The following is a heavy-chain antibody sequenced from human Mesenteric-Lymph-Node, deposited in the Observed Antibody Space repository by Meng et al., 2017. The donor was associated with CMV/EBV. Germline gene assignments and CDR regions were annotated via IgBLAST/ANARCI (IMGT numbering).Heavy chain of an antibody. J-gene: IGHJ4*02. Sequence: EMRRWGSGGDLVQPGGSLRPSCAASGFSFSSYAFNWVRQAPGKGLEWVSTISILADGTHYADSVKGRFTISRDNSKNTLYLQMNSLRVDDTAVYYCAKDYDSSRMYEGNWGQGTLVTVSS. D-gene: IGHD3-22*01. CDR3: AKDYDSSRMYEGN. V-gene: IGHV3-23*01. CDR2: ISILADGT. CDR1: GFSFSSYA.